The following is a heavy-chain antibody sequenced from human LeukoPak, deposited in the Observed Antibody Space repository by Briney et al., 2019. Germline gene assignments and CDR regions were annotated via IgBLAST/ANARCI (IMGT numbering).Heavy chain of an antibody. V-gene: IGHV4-4*07. D-gene: IGHD3-10*01. CDR2: IYTSGST. CDR3: ARDRGVFYYYYYMDV. Sequence: PSQTLSLTCTVSGGSISSYYWSWIRQPAGKGLEWIGRIYTSGSTNYNPSLKSRVTMSLDTSKNQFSLKLSSVTAADTAVYYCARDRGVFYYYYYMDVWGKGTTVTISS. CDR1: GGSISSYY. J-gene: IGHJ6*03.